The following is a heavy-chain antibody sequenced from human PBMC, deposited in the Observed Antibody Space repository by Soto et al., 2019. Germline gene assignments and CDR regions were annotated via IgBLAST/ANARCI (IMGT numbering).Heavy chain of an antibody. V-gene: IGHV1-18*01. Sequence: ASVKVSCKASGYTFTSYGISCVRQAPGQGLEWMGWISAYNGNTNYAQKLQGRVTMTTDTSTSTAYMELRSLRSDDTAVYYCARVKGSRSYSSSWYYYWGQGTLVTVSS. J-gene: IGHJ4*02. D-gene: IGHD6-13*01. CDR3: ARVKGSRSYSSSWYYY. CDR1: GYTFTSYG. CDR2: ISAYNGNT.